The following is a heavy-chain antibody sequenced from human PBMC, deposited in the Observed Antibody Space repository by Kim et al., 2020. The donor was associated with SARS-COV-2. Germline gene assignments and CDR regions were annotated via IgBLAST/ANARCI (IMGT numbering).Heavy chain of an antibody. D-gene: IGHD6-19*01. CDR3: ARDPINASGRGYFDF. V-gene: IGHV3-30*04. Sequence: GGSLRLSCAASGFTFTMYSMHWVRQAPGKGLEWVAFISFDGSNTDYADSVKGRFTVYRDSSKNTVFLEMSRLRLEDTAVYFCARDPINASGRGYFDFWG. CDR1: GFTFTMYS. J-gene: IGHJ4*03. CDR2: ISFDGSNT.